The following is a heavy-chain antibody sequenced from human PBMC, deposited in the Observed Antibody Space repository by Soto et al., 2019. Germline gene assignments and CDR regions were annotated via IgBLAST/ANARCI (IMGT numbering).Heavy chain of an antibody. CDR1: GFTFTRYS. CDR3: ARESEDLTSNFDY. V-gene: IGHV3-21*06. J-gene: IGHJ4*02. Sequence: PGGSLRLSCAASGFTFTRYSMNWVRQAPGKGLEWISSISSTTNYIYYGDSMKGRFTISRDNAKNSLYLEMNSLRAEDTAVYYCARESEDLTSNFDYWGQGTLVTVSS. CDR2: ISSTTNYI.